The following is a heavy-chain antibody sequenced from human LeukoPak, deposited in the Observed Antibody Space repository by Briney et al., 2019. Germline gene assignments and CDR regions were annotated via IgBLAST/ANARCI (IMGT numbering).Heavy chain of an antibody. D-gene: IGHD4-23*01. CDR1: GGSISSGGSS. Sequence: SETLSLTCAVSGGSISSGGSSWSWIRQPPGKGLEWIGYVYHSGSTYYNPSLKSRVIMSVDMSKNQFSLKLSSVTAADTAVYYCASRCGGNSDSCWFDPWGQGTLVTVSS. J-gene: IGHJ5*02. V-gene: IGHV4-30-2*01. CDR3: ASRCGGNSDSCWFDP. CDR2: VYHSGST.